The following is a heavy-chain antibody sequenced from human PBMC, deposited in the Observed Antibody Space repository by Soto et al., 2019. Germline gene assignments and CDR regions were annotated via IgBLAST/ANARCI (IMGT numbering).Heavy chain of an antibody. Sequence: SETLSLTCTVSGGSISGGGDYWSWIRQHPGKGLEWIGYIYYSGSTYYNPSLKSRVTISVDTSKNQFSLKLSSVTAADTAVYYCARSRGYGDYYYYYYMDVWGKGTTVTVSS. CDR3: ARSRGYGDYYYYYYMDV. J-gene: IGHJ6*03. CDR1: GGSISGGGDY. CDR2: IYYSGST. V-gene: IGHV4-31*03. D-gene: IGHD4-17*01.